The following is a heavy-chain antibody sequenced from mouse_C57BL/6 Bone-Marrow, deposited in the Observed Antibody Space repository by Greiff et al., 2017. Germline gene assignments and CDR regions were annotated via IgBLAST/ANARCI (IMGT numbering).Heavy chain of an antibody. CDR1: GYTFTNYW. CDR2: IYPGGGYT. J-gene: IGHJ2*01. Sequence: VQRVESGAELVRPGTSVKMSCKASGYTFTNYWIGWAKQRPGHGLAWIGDIYPGGGYTNYNEKFKGKATLTADKSSSTAYMQFSSLTSEDSAIYYCARGRGYGSSYRDWGQGTTLTVSS. V-gene: IGHV1-63*01. CDR3: ARGRGYGSSYRD. D-gene: IGHD1-1*01.